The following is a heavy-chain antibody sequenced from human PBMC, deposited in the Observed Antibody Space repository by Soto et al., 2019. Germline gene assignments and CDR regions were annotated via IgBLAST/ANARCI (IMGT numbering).Heavy chain of an antibody. CDR3: ARERGITMVRAVIITDYGMDV. V-gene: IGHV4-30-4*01. D-gene: IGHD3-10*01. J-gene: IGHJ6*02. CDR1: GGSISSGDYY. Sequence: QVQLQESGPGLVKPSQTLSLTCTVSGGSISSGDYYWSWIRQPPGKGLEWIGYIYYSGSTYYNPSLKSRVTISVDTSKNQFSLKLSSVTAADTAVYYCARERGITMVRAVIITDYGMDVWGQGTTVTVSS. CDR2: IYYSGST.